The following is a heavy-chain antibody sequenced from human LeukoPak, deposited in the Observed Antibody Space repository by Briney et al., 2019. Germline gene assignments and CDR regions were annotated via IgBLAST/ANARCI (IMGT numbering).Heavy chain of an antibody. J-gene: IGHJ4*02. V-gene: IGHV3-11*01. CDR3: RTHYDYVWGSYRSFDY. D-gene: IGHD3-16*02. CDR1: GFTFSDYY. Sequence: GGSLRLSCAASGFTFSDYYMSWIRQAPGKGLEWVSYISSSGSTIYYADSVKGRFTISRDNAKNSLYLQMNSLRAEDTAVYYCRTHYDYVWGSYRSFDYWGQGTLVTVSS. CDR2: ISSSGSTI.